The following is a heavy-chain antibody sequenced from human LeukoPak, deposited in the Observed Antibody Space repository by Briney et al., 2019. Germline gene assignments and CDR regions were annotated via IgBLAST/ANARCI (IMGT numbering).Heavy chain of an antibody. CDR2: ISAYNGNT. Sequence: GASVKVSCKASGYTFTSYGISWVRQAPGQGLEWMGWISAYNGNTNYAQKLQGRVTMTTDTSTSTAYMELRSLRSDDTAVYYCARDGTRPRYHYIWGSYFIRDVNTHGHFDYWGQGTLVTVSS. J-gene: IGHJ4*02. V-gene: IGHV1-18*01. CDR1: GYTFTSYG. D-gene: IGHD3-16*01. CDR3: ARDGTRPRYHYIWGSYFIRDVNTHGHFDY.